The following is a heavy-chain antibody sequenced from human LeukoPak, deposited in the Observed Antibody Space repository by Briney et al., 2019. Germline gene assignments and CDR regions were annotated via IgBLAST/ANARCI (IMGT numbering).Heavy chain of an antibody. CDR1: GFTFSIFE. V-gene: IGHV3-48*03. Sequence: PGGSLRLSCAVSGFTFSIFEMNWVRQAPGKGLEWVSYISDSGSAIYYADSVKGRLTISRDNAKNSLYLQMNSLRVEDTAIYYCARKKTRGPDYWGQGTLVTVSS. CDR2: ISDSGSAI. D-gene: IGHD3-10*01. CDR3: ARKKTRGPDY. J-gene: IGHJ4*02.